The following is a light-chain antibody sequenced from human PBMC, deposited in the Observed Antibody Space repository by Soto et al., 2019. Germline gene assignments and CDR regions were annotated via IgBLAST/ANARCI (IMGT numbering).Light chain of an antibody. V-gene: IGLV7-43*01. CDR2: DTS. CDR3: LLFYGGIWV. Sequence: QAVVTQEPSLTVSPGGTVTLTCASSTGAVTSDNHPNWFQQKPGQAPRALIYDTSKKNSWTPARFSGSHLGGKAALTLSSVQPEDEADYYCLLFYGGIWVFGGGTKLTVL. J-gene: IGLJ3*02. CDR1: TGAVTSDNH.